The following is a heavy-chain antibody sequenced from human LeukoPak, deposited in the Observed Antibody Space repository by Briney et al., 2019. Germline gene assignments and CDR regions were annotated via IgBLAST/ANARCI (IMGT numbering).Heavy chain of an antibody. D-gene: IGHD2-15*01. CDR3: AKNGGSQCYSHLDS. CDR2: TSGSGGST. CDR1: GFTFSSYA. V-gene: IGHV3-23*01. J-gene: IGHJ4*02. Sequence: GGSLRLSCAASGFTFSSYAMSWVRQAPGKGLEWVSGTSGSGGSTYYAGSVKGRFTISRDNSKNTLYLQMNSLRVEDSAVYYCAKNGGSQCYSHLDSWGQGTLVTVSS.